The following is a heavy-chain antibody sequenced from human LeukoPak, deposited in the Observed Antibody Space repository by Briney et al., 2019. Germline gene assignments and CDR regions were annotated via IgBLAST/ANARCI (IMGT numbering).Heavy chain of an antibody. J-gene: IGHJ6*02. CDR3: VRGLAWSWDV. V-gene: IGHV3-74*03. Sequence: GGSLRLSCEASGFSFSDHWMEWVRRAPGKGLVWVSGIKGDGRSIKNADSVKGRFTISRDNGKSTLHLQMNSLRAEDTAVYYCVRGLAWSWDVWGQGTTVIVSS. CDR2: IKGDGRSI. D-gene: IGHD3-3*01. CDR1: GFSFSDHW.